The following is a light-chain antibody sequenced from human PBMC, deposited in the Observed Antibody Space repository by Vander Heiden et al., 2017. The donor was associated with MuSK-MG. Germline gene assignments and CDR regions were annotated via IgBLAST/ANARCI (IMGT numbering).Light chain of an antibody. Sequence: DIQMTQSPSTLSASVGDRVTITCRASQSISSWLAWYQQKPGKAPKLLIYKASSLESGVPSRFSGSGSGTEFTLTISRLQPDDFATYYCQQYNREPYTFGQGTKLEIK. CDR2: KAS. J-gene: IGKJ2*01. CDR3: QQYNREPYT. V-gene: IGKV1-5*03. CDR1: QSISSW.